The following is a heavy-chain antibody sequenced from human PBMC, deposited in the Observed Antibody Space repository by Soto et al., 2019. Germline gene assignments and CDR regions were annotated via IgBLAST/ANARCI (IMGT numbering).Heavy chain of an antibody. CDR3: ARLGYSYGLMNFDY. CDR2: IYYSGST. CDR1: GVSISSSSYY. J-gene: IGHJ4*02. Sequence: PSETLSLTCTVSGVSISSSSYYWGWIRQPPGKGLEWIGSIYYSGSTYYNPSLKSRVTISVDTSKNQFSLKLSSVTAADTAVYYCARLGYSYGLMNFDYWGQGTLVTVSS. D-gene: IGHD5-18*01. V-gene: IGHV4-39*01.